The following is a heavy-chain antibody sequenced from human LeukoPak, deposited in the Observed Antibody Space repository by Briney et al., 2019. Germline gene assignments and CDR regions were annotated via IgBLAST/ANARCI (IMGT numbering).Heavy chain of an antibody. CDR3: ARVATVSAPPNYGMDV. D-gene: IGHD5/OR15-5a*01. Sequence: GGSLRLSCAVSGFTFSDYYMDWLRQAPGKGLEWVGRSRNKANSYTTEYAASVKGRFTLSGDDSKNSLYLYMNSLKTEDTAVYYCARVATVSAPPNYGMDVWGQGTTVIVSS. CDR1: GFTFSDYY. CDR2: SRNKANSYTT. J-gene: IGHJ6*02. V-gene: IGHV3-72*01.